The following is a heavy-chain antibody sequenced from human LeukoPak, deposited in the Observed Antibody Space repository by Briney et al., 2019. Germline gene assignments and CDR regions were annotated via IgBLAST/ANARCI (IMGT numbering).Heavy chain of an antibody. V-gene: IGHV1-18*01. Sequence: ASVNVSCKASGYTFTSYGIDWVRQAPGQGLEWSGWISAYNGNTNYAQKLQGRVTMTTDTSTSTAYMELRSLRSDDTAVYYCASRIVGSSWYYFDCWGQGTLVTVSS. CDR1: GYTFTSYG. D-gene: IGHD6-13*01. CDR3: ASRIVGSSWYYFDC. J-gene: IGHJ4*02. CDR2: ISAYNGNT.